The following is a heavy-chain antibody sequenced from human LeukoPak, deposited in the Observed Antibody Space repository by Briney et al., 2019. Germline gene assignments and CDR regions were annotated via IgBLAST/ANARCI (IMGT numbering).Heavy chain of an antibody. CDR2: MSYDGSNK. V-gene: IGHV3-30*18. Sequence: GGSLRLSCAASGFTFSSYGMHWVRQAPGKGLEWVAVMSYDGSNKYYADSVKGRFTISRDNSKNTLYLQMNSLRAEDTAVYYCAKSVQLERRYYYYGMDVWGQGTTVTVSS. J-gene: IGHJ6*02. CDR1: GFTFSSYG. CDR3: AKSVQLERRYYYYGMDV. D-gene: IGHD1-1*01.